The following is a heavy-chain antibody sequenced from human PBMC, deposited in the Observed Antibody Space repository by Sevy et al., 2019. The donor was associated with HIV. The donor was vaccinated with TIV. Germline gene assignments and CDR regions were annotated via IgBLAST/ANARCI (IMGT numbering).Heavy chain of an antibody. V-gene: IGHV4-39*01. CDR1: GGPISTCTNF. D-gene: IGHD3-16*01. CDR3: AGGRITFFDD. J-gene: IGHJ4*02. CDR2: IYCGGST. Sequence: SETLSLTCIVSGGPISTCTNFWGWIRQPPGKGLVWIGSIYCGGSTYYNPSLKSRVAISVDTSKNLFFLKVNSVTAADTAVYYCAGGRITFFDDWGQGALVTVSS.